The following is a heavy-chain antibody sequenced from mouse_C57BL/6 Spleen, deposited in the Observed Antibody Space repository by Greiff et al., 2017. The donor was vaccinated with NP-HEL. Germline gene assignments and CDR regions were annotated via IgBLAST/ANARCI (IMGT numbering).Heavy chain of an antibody. Sequence: QVHVKQSGAELVKPGASVKLSCKASGYTFTSYWMHWVKQRPGRGLEWIGRIDPNSGVTKYNEKFKSKATLTVDKPSSTAYMQLSSLTSEDSAVYYCARSPIYYYGSSSYFDYWGQGTTLTVSS. CDR2: IDPNSGVT. V-gene: IGHV1-72*01. CDR1: GYTFTSYW. J-gene: IGHJ2*01. D-gene: IGHD1-1*01. CDR3: ARSPIYYYGSSSYFDY.